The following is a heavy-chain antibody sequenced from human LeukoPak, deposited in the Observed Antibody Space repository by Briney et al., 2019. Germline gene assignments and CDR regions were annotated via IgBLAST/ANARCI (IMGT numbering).Heavy chain of an antibody. V-gene: IGHV4-59*01. D-gene: IGHD6-19*01. CDR1: GGSISSYY. CDR3: ATYSSGWYPYFDY. J-gene: IGHJ4*02. Sequence: SETLSLTCTLSGGSISSYYWSWIRQPPGKGLEWIGYIYYSGSTNYNPSLKSRVTISVDTSKNQFSLKLSSVTAADTAVYYCATYSSGWYPYFDYWGQGTLVTVSS. CDR2: IYYSGST.